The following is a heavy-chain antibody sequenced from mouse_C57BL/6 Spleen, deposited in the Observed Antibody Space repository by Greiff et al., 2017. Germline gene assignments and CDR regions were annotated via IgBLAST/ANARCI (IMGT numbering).Heavy chain of an antibody. Sequence: VQLQQPGAELVKPGASVKLSCKASGYTFTSYWMHWVKQRPGQGLEWIGMIHPNSGSTNYNEKFKSKATLTVDKSSSTAYMQLSSLTSEDSAVYYCARGYYGSSLYYYAMDYRGQGTSVTVSS. J-gene: IGHJ4*01. CDR2: IHPNSGST. CDR3: ARGYYGSSLYYYAMDY. CDR1: GYTFTSYW. D-gene: IGHD1-1*01. V-gene: IGHV1-64*01.